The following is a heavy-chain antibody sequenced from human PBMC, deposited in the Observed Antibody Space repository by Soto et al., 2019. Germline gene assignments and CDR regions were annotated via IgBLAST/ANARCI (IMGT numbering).Heavy chain of an antibody. D-gene: IGHD3-22*01. V-gene: IGHV3-23*01. CDR3: AKRRDASNSKYSDFDY. Sequence: EVQLLESGGGLVKPGGSLRLSCAASGFIINNYALYWVRQAPGKGRQCVSAVSNSGGTYYADSVKGRFSVSRDTSNSMLYLQMNGLRAEDTAVYYCAKRRDASNSKYSDFDYWGQGTLVTVSS. CDR1: GFIINNYA. J-gene: IGHJ4*02. CDR2: VSNSGGT.